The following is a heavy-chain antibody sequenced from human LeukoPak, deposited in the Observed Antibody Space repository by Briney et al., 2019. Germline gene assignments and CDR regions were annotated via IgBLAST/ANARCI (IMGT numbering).Heavy chain of an antibody. CDR2: IWYDENMK. V-gene: IGHV3-33*01. CDR3: ARGKGIYCGGDCSALDY. CDR1: GFTFSNHA. D-gene: IGHD2-21*02. Sequence: GTSLRLSCVASGFTFSNHAMHWVRQAPGKGLEWVAVIWYDENMKEYADSVKGRFTVSRDNSKNTLYLQMNSLRAEDTAVYYCARGKGIYCGGDCSALDYWGQGTLVTVSS. J-gene: IGHJ4*02.